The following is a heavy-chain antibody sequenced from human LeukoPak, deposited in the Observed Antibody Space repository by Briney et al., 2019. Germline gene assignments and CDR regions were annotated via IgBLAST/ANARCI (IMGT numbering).Heavy chain of an antibody. CDR3: ARSRDSTYYYDSSGSWFDP. V-gene: IGHV4-30-4*01. J-gene: IGHJ5*02. CDR1: GGSISSGDYY. CDR2: IYYSGST. Sequence: SQTLSLTCTVSGGSISSGDYYWRWIRQPPGKSLEWIGYIYYSGSTYYNPSLKSRVTISVDTSKNQFSLKLSSVTAADTAVYYCARSRDSTYYYDSSGSWFDPWGQGTLVTVS. D-gene: IGHD3-22*01.